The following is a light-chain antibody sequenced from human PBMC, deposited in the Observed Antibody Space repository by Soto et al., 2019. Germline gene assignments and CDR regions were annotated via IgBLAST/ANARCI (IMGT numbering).Light chain of an antibody. Sequence: EIVLTQSPGTLSLSPGERATLSCRASQSVSSSYLAWYQQKPGQAPRLLVYGASSRATGIPDRFSGSGSGTDFTLTISRLEPEDLAVYYCPQYGSSPRTFGQGTEVDIK. CDR3: PQYGSSPRT. CDR1: QSVSSSY. J-gene: IGKJ1*01. V-gene: IGKV3-20*01. CDR2: GAS.